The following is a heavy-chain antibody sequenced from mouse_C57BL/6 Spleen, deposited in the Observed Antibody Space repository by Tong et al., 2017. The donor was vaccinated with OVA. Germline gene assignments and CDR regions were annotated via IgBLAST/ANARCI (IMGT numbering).Heavy chain of an antibody. V-gene: IGHV1S136*01. CDR1: GYTFTDYV. CDR2: IYPYNDGT. D-gene: IGHD2-14*01. Sequence: EVQLQESGPELVKPGASVKMSCKASGYTFTDYVMHWVKQKPGQGLEWIGYIYPYNDGTEYTEKFKGKATLTLDKSSSTAYMELISLNSEDTAWYYCGRRVLWYFDVWGAGTTVTVSS. CDR3: GRRVLWYFDV. J-gene: IGHJ1*01.